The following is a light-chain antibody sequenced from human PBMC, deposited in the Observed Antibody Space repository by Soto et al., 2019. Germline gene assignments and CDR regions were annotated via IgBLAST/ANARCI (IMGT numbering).Light chain of an antibody. CDR2: AAS. J-gene: IGKJ4*01. CDR1: QGISGL. V-gene: IGKV1-12*01. CDR3: QQGNEFPLT. Sequence: DIQMTQSPSSVSASVGDRVTITCRTSQGISGLLAWYQQKPGKAPKLLISAASSLQSGVPSRFSGSGSGTECSRTISSLQPEDFATDYWQQGNEFPLTFGGGTRVEIK.